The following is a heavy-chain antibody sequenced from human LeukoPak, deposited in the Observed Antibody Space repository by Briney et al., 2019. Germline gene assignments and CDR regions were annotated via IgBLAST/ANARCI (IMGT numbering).Heavy chain of an antibody. Sequence: SETLSLTCTVSGGSISSSSSYWGWIRQPPGKGLEWIGSIYYSGSTYYNPSLKSRVTISLDTSKNQFSLKLSSVTAADTAVYYCARHSAQQLGTFDPWGQGTLVTVSS. CDR1: GGSISSSSSY. V-gene: IGHV4-39*01. CDR3: ARHSAQQLGTFDP. J-gene: IGHJ5*02. D-gene: IGHD6-13*01. CDR2: IYYSGST.